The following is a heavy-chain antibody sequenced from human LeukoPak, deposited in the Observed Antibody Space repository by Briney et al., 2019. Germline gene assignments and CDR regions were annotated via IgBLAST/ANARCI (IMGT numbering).Heavy chain of an antibody. CDR2: IGSSGSYI. V-gene: IGHV3-21*01. CDR1: GFTFSRYS. J-gene: IGHJ3*02. CDR3: ARARRPKWERDGYTSKESAFDI. D-gene: IGHD5-24*01. Sequence: PGGSLRLSCAASGFTFSRYSMNWVRQAPGRGLEWVSSIGSSGSYIYYADSVKGRLTVSRDNAKKSLYLQMNSLRAEDTAVYYCARARRPKWERDGYTSKESAFDIWGQGTMVTVS.